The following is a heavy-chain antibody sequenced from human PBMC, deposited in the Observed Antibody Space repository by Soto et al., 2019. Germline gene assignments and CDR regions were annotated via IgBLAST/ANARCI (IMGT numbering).Heavy chain of an antibody. D-gene: IGHD2-15*01. J-gene: IGHJ5*02. CDR1: EGTFSSYA. CDR3: ARGVVVVPTSQLGWFDP. V-gene: IGHV1-69*01. Sequence: QVQLVQSGAEVKKPGSSVKVSCKASEGTFSSYAISWVRQAPGQGLEWMGGIIPMFGTTKYAQKFQGRLTITADEFTSTAYMELSSLRSGDTAVYYCARGVVVVPTSQLGWFDPWGQGTLVTVSS. CDR2: IIPMFGTT.